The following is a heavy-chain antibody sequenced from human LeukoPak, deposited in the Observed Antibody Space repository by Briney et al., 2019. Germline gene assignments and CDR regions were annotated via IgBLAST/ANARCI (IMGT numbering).Heavy chain of an antibody. CDR3: GKKIGSYDYSPMDD. V-gene: IGHV3-23*01. J-gene: IGHJ6*02. CDR2: FSGSNSRT. CDR1: GFTFSSYA. Sequence: GGSLRLSCAASGFTFSSYAMSWVRQAPGKGLDWVSSFSGSNSRTYYADSVKGRFTISRDNSKNTLYLQMKSLRAEDTAAYYCGKKIGSYDYSPMDDWGQGTTVTVSS. D-gene: IGHD5-12*01.